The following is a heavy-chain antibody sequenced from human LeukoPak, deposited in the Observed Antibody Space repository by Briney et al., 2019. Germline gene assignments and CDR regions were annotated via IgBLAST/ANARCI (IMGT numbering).Heavy chain of an antibody. CDR3: ARGEREDQNCSSTSCYTNWFDP. V-gene: IGHV4-34*01. CDR1: GGSFSGYY. J-gene: IGHJ5*02. D-gene: IGHD2-2*02. CDR2: INHSGST. Sequence: SETLSLTCAVYGGSFSGYYWSWIRQPPGKGLEWIGEINHSGSTNHNPSLKSRVTISVDTSKNQFSLKLSSVTAADTAVYYCARGEREDQNCSSTSCYTNWFDPWGQGTLVTVSS.